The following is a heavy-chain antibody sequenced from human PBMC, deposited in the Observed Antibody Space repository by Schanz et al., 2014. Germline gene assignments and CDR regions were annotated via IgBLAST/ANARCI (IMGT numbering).Heavy chain of an antibody. CDR2: FYSSGST. Sequence: QVQLQESGPGLVKPSETLSLTCTVSGGSISGYYWSWIRQPAGKGLEWIGRFYSSGSTTYNPSLKSRVTISVDTSKKQFSLNLSSVTAADTAVYYCARGRVVPAAPEFDYWGQGILVTVSS. CDR3: ARGRVVPAAPEFDY. CDR1: GGSISGYY. D-gene: IGHD2-2*01. V-gene: IGHV4-4*07. J-gene: IGHJ4*02.